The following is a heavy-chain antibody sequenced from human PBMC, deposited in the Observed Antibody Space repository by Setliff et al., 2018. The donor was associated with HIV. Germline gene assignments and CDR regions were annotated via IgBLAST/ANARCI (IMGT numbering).Heavy chain of an antibody. CDR1: GASISSTSYY. CDR2: IYYSGST. Sequence: SETLSLTCTVSGASISSTSYYWGWIRQPPGKGLEWIGSIYYSGSTYYNPSLKSRVTISVDTSKNQFSLKLSSVTAADTAVYYCARGVVVAATRWFDPWGQGTLVTVST. V-gene: IGHV4-39*07. J-gene: IGHJ5*02. CDR3: ARGVVVAATRWFDP. D-gene: IGHD2-15*01.